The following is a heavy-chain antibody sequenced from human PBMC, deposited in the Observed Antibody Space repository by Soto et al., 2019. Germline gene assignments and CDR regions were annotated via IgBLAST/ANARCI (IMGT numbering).Heavy chain of an antibody. CDR2: ISGSGYST. CDR1: GFTFSSYA. CDR3: AKDQGGSWRRIEY. V-gene: IGHV3-23*01. Sequence: EVQLLESGGGLVQPGGSLRLSCSASGFTFSSYAMSWVRQAPGKGLEWVSGISGSGYSTYYADSVKGRFTISRDNSKKTFFLQMDSLRAEEAAVYYCAKDQGGSWRRIEYWGRGTLVTVSS. D-gene: IGHD3-10*01. J-gene: IGHJ4*02.